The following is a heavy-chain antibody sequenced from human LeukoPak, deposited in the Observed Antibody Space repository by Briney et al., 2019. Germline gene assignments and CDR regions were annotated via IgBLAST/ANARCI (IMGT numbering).Heavy chain of an antibody. CDR2: ISSSGSTI. CDR3: ARAMRAGAFDC. D-gene: IGHD3-10*01. CDR1: GFTFSSYE. J-gene: IGHJ4*02. Sequence: PGGSLRLTCAASGFTFSSYEMNWVRQAPGKGLEWVSYISSSGSTIYYADSVKGRFTISRDNAKNSLYLQMNSLRAEDTAVYYCARAMRAGAFDCWGQGTLVTVSS. V-gene: IGHV3-48*03.